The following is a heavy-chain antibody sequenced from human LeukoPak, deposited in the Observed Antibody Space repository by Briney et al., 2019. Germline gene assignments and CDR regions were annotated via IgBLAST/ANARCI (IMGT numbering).Heavy chain of an antibody. CDR2: IVPIFGTA. D-gene: IGHD4-23*01. Sequence: SVKVSCKASGGTFSSYAISWVRQAPGQGLEWMGGIVPIFGTANYAQKFQGRVTITADTSTGTAYMELSSLTSDDTAMYYCARDPALEGTEDYRDFGGVESVDAFDVWGQGTMVTVFS. CDR1: GGTFSSYA. CDR3: ARDPALEGTEDYRDFGGVESVDAFDV. V-gene: IGHV1-69*06. J-gene: IGHJ3*01.